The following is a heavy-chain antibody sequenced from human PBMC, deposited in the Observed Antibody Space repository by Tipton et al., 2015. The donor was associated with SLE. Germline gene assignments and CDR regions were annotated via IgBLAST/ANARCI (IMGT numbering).Heavy chain of an antibody. CDR1: GGSISRYY. CDR2: VYDSGST. Sequence: LRLSCNVSGGSISRYYWNWIRQTPGMGLEWIGYVYDSGSTKYNPSLKGRFTISRDNSKNTLYLQMNSLRAEDTAVYYCARDPSSGSGTYPRFWGQGTLVTVSS. J-gene: IGHJ4*02. D-gene: IGHD3-10*01. CDR3: ARDPSSGSGTYPRF. V-gene: IGHV4-4*08.